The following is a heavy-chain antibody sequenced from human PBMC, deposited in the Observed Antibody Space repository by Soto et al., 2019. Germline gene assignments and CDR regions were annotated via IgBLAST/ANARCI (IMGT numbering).Heavy chain of an antibody. CDR1: GFTLSDYW. Sequence: EVQLVESGGGLVQPGESLRLSCAASGFTLSDYWMNWVRQAPGKGLEWVANIKQDGSEKNYVDSVKGRFTISRDNAKNSLYLQMNSLRVKDTAVYYCLIPTSAFGIWGQGTMVIVSS. J-gene: IGHJ3*02. V-gene: IGHV3-7*01. CDR2: IKQDGSEK. D-gene: IGHD2-21*01. CDR3: LIPTSAFGI.